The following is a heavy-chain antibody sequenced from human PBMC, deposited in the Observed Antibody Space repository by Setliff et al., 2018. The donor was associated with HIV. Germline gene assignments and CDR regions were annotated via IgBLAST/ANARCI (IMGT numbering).Heavy chain of an antibody. CDR2: VIPILDIT. D-gene: IGHD3-10*01. CDR1: GDTFSNYG. Sequence: SVKVSCKASGDTFSNYGLNWVRQAPGQGPEWMGGVIPILDITNYAQNFWGRLTITADESTSTVYMEISSLTSEDTAVYYCAKKWGSGRVDYWGQGTLVTVSS. J-gene: IGHJ4*02. V-gene: IGHV1-69*10. CDR3: AKKWGSGRVDY.